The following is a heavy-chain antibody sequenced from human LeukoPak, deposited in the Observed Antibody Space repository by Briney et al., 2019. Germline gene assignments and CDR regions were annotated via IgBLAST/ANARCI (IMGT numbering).Heavy chain of an antibody. CDR3: ARDGDMATRECWYFDL. CDR1: GYTFTSYG. D-gene: IGHD5-24*01. V-gene: IGHV1-18*01. CDR2: ISAYNGNT. J-gene: IGHJ2*01. Sequence: ASVKVSCKASGYTFTSYGFSWVRQAPGQGLEWMGWISAYNGNTNYAQKLQDRVTMTTDTFTSTAYMELRSLRSDDTAVYYCARDGDMATRECWYFDLWGRGTLVTVSS.